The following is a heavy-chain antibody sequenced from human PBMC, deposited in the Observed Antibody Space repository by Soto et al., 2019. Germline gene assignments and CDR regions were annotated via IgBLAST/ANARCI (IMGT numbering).Heavy chain of an antibody. Sequence: SETLSLTCAVYGGSFSGYYWSWIRQPPGKGLEWIGEINHSGSTNYNPPLKSRVTISVDTSKNQFSLKLSSVTAADTAVYYCARGVGFWSGYSDYYYYYYMDVWGKGTTVTVSS. V-gene: IGHV4-34*01. CDR3: ARGVGFWSGYSDYYYYYYMDV. CDR1: GGSFSGYY. D-gene: IGHD3-3*01. J-gene: IGHJ6*03. CDR2: INHSGST.